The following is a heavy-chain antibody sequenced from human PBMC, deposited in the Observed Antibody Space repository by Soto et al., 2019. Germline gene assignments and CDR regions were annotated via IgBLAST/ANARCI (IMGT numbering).Heavy chain of an antibody. D-gene: IGHD2-15*01. J-gene: IGHJ6*03. CDR1: GFTFSSYA. V-gene: IGHV3-23*01. Sequence: GGSLRLSCAASGFTFSSYAMSWVRQAPGKGLEWVSAISGSGGSTYYADSVKGRFTISRDNSKNTLYLQMNSLRAEDTVVYYCAKGNSDIVVVVADDIYYYYYYMDVWGKGTTVTVSS. CDR2: ISGSGGST. CDR3: AKGNSDIVVVVADDIYYYYYYMDV.